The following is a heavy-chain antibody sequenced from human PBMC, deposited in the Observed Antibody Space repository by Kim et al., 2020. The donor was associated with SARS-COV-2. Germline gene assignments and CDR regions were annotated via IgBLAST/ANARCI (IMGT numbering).Heavy chain of an antibody. D-gene: IGHD3-3*01. CDR2: IYYSGST. CDR1: GGSISSSSYY. V-gene: IGHV4-39*01. Sequence: SETLSLTCTVSGGSISSSSYYWGWIRQPPGKGLEWIGSIYYSGSTYYNPSLKSRVTISVDTSKNQFSLKLSSVTAADTAVYYCASSNYDFWAPSGLRIDYWGQGTLVTVSS. CDR3: ASSNYDFWAPSGLRIDY. J-gene: IGHJ4*02.